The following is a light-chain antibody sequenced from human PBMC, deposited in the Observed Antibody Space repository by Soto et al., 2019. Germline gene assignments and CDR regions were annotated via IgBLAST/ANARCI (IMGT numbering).Light chain of an antibody. V-gene: IGKV1-39*01. CDR3: QQTYSAPWT. J-gene: IGKJ1*01. Sequence: EIQMTQSPSSLSASVGDRVTITCRASQNIRTYSNWYQQKPGKAPKLLIYSASNLQSGVPSRFSGSRSGTDFTLTISSLQPEDFATYYCQQTYSAPWTFGQGNKVEI. CDR2: SAS. CDR1: QNIRTY.